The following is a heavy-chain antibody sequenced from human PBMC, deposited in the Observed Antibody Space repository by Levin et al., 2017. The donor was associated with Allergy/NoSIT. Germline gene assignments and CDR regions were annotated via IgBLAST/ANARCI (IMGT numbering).Heavy chain of an antibody. CDR2: ITSTGDRA. V-gene: IGHV3-23*01. D-gene: IGHD3-16*01. CDR1: GFTFENYG. Sequence: GESLKISCAASGFTFENYGMNWVRQAPGKGLEWVSAITSTGDRAYYADSVKGRFTLSRDTSKNTLYLQMDSLRAEDTALYYCAKTAPPYTTRHFDYWGQGILVTVSS. J-gene: IGHJ4*02. CDR3: AKTAPPYTTRHFDY.